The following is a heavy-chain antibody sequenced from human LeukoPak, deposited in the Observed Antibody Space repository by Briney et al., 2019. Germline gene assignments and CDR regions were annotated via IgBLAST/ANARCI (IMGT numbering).Heavy chain of an antibody. V-gene: IGHV3-53*01. CDR1: GFTVSSNY. CDR3: ATSSSWYSGLDY. Sequence: GGSLRLSCAASGFTVSSNYMSWVRQAPGKGLEWVSVIYGGGSTYYADSVKGRFTMSRDNSKNTLYLQMNSLRAEDTAVYYCATSSSWYSGLDYWGQGTLVTVSS. D-gene: IGHD6-13*01. CDR2: IYGGGST. J-gene: IGHJ4*02.